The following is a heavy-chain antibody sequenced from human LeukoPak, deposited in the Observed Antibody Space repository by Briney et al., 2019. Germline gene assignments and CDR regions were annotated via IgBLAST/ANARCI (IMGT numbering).Heavy chain of an antibody. CDR2: IYTSGST. Sequence: SQTLSLTCTVSGGSISSGSYYWSWIRQPAGKGLEWIGRIYTSGSTNYNPSLKSRVTISVDTSKNQFSLKLSSVTAADTAVYYCARDLSATEFYYYYYYMDVWGKGTTVTVSS. J-gene: IGHJ6*03. CDR3: ARDLSATEFYYYYYYMDV. V-gene: IGHV4-61*02. CDR1: GGSISSGSYY. D-gene: IGHD5-12*01.